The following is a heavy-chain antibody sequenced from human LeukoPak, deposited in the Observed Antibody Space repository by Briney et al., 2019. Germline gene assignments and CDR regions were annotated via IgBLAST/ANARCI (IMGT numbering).Heavy chain of an antibody. V-gene: IGHV4-34*01. D-gene: IGHD1-26*01. Sequence: SETLSLICAVYGGSFSGYYWSWIRQPPGKGLEWIGEINHSGSTNYNPSLKSRVTISVDTSKNQFSLKLSSVTAADTAVYYCARVWVDAFDIWGQGTMVTVSS. CDR1: GGSFSGYY. CDR3: ARVWVDAFDI. J-gene: IGHJ3*02. CDR2: INHSGST.